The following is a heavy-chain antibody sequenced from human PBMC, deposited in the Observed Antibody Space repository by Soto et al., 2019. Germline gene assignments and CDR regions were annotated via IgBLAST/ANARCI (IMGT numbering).Heavy chain of an antibody. D-gene: IGHD4-4*01. CDR3: ARGASNYDYYYYYGMDV. CDR2: IYYSGST. Sequence: PSETLSLTCTGSGGSISSYYWSWIRQPPGKGLEWIGYIYYSGSTNYNPSLKSRVTISVDTSKNQFSLKLSFVTAADTAVYYCARGASNYDYYYYYGMDVWGQGTTVTVSS. CDR1: GGSISSYY. J-gene: IGHJ6*02. V-gene: IGHV4-59*01.